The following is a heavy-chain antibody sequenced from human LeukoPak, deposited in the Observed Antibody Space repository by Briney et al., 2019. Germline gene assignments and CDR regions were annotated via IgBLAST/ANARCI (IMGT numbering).Heavy chain of an antibody. V-gene: IGHV3-11*01. CDR3: TRDPRRLDY. J-gene: IGHJ4*02. Sequence: GGSLRLSCVVSGFTFIDTYMAWIRQAPGKGLESLSYISPSGGDISYADSVKGRFTISRDNAENSLYLQMNSLRVEDTAVYYCTRDPRRLDYWSQGTLVTVSS. CDR2: ISPSGGDI. CDR1: GFTFIDTY.